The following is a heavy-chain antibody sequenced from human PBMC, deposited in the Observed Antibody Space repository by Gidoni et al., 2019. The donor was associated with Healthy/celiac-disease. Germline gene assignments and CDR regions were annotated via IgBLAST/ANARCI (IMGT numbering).Heavy chain of an antibody. V-gene: IGHV4-59*01. CDR2: IYYSGST. Sequence: QVQLQESGPGLVKPSETLSLTCTVSGGSISSYSWSWIRQPPGKGLEWIGYIYYSGSTNYNPSLKSRVTISVDTSKNQFSLKLSSVTAADTAVYYCARDNFPLDYWGQGTLVTVSS. CDR3: ARDNFPLDY. J-gene: IGHJ4*02. CDR1: GGSISSYS.